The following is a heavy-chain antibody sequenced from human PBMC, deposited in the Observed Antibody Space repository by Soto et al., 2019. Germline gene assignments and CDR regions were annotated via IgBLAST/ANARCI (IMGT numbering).Heavy chain of an antibody. CDR2: IYYSGST. Sequence: ETLSLTCTVSGGSISSYYWSLIRQPPGKGLEWIGYIYYSGSTNYNPSLKSRVTISVDTSKNQFSLKLSSVTAADTAVYYCARGPGYSSGWYWVYWGQGTLVTVS. J-gene: IGHJ4*02. CDR1: GGSISSYY. D-gene: IGHD6-19*01. V-gene: IGHV4-59*01. CDR3: ARGPGYSSGWYWVY.